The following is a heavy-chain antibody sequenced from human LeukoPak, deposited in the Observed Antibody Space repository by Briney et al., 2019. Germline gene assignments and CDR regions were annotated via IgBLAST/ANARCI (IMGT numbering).Heavy chain of an antibody. CDR1: GFIFSDYY. J-gene: IGHJ6*02. CDR3: ARDGYSSGWYTSYYYYGMDV. Sequence: PGGSLRLSCAASGFIFSDYYMNWIRQAPGKGLEWVSYISRSGSYTNYADSVKGRFTISRDNATNSLDLQMNSLRAEDTAVYYCARDGYSSGWYTSYYYYGMDVWGQGTTVTVSS. CDR2: ISRSGSYT. V-gene: IGHV3-11*06. D-gene: IGHD6-19*01.